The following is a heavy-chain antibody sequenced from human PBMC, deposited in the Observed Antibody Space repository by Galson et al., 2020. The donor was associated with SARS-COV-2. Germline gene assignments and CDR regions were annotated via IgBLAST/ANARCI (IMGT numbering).Heavy chain of an antibody. J-gene: IGHJ4*02. CDR3: TRRGRLTAAGILNYFDS. Sequence: ASVKVSCKASGYIFTSHYMHWVRQAPGQGLEWMGIINPDGGSTTYAQKFQGRVTMTRDTTTSTVYMELSSLRSEDTAVYYCTRRGRLTAAGILNYFDSWGRGTLVTVSS. D-gene: IGHD6-13*01. V-gene: IGHV1-46*03. CDR1: GYIFTSHY. CDR2: INPDGGST.